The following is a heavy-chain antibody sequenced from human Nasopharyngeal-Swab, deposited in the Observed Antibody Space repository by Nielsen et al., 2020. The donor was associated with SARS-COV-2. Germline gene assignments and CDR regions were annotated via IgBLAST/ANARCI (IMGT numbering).Heavy chain of an antibody. CDR3: ARAGITMVRAFDY. CDR2: ISSSSSYI. J-gene: IGHJ4*02. D-gene: IGHD3-10*01. Sequence: VRQAPGKGLEWVSSISSSSSYIYYADSVKGRFTISRDNAKNSLYLQMNSPRAEDTAVYYCARAGITMVRAFDYWGQGTLVTVSS. V-gene: IGHV3-21*01.